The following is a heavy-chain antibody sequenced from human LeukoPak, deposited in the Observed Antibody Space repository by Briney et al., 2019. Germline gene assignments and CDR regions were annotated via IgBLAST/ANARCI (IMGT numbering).Heavy chain of an antibody. D-gene: IGHD3-10*01. CDR3: ARGDAGAGH. Sequence: GGSLRLSCSASGFDFRGFAMYWVRQAPGKGLKWVALIWFDGKSQHYGDSVRGRFTLSRDNSNKILYLEMDNLRVEDTGLYYCARGDAGAGHWGQGTLVTVSS. V-gene: IGHV3-33*01. J-gene: IGHJ4*02. CDR2: IWFDGKSQ. CDR1: GFDFRGFA.